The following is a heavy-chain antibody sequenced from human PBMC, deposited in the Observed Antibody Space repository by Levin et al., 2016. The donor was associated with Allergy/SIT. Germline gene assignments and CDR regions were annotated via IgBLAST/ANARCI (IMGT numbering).Heavy chain of an antibody. D-gene: IGHD4-17*01. CDR1: GGSISSGGYY. CDR2: IYYSGST. J-gene: IGHJ5*02. CDR3: ARDQGVYGDYTARWFDP. V-gene: IGHV4-31*03. Sequence: SETLSLTCTVSGGSISSGGYYWSWIRQHPGKGLEWIGYIYYSGSTYYNPSLKSRVTISVDTSKNQFSLKLSSVTAADTAVYYCARDQGVYGDYTARWFDPWGQGTLVTVSS.